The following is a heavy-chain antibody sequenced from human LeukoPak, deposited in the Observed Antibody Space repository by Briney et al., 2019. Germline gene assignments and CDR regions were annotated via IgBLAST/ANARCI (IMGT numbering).Heavy chain of an antibody. CDR2: ISAYNGDT. CDR1: GYTFTSYG. CDR3: ARRAGLYYYMDV. J-gene: IGHJ6*03. Sequence: GASVKVSCKASGYTFTSYGISGVRQAPGQGLEWMGWISAYNGDTNYAQKFQGRVTMTRNTSISTAYMELSSLRSEDTAVYYCARRAGLYYYMDVWGKGTTVTVSS. D-gene: IGHD6-19*01. V-gene: IGHV1-18*01.